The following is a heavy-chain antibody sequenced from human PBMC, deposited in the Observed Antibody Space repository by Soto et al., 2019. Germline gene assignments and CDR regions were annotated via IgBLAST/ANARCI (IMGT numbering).Heavy chain of an antibody. V-gene: IGHV3-23*01. Sequence: HPGGSLRLSCATSGFTFSNYPMNWVRQAPGKGLEWVSGISAGGDSTYYADSVKGRFTILRDNSKNSVYLQMNSLRADDTAVYYCARRVWGQGTLVTVSS. CDR1: GFTFSNYP. CDR2: ISAGGDST. J-gene: IGHJ4*02. CDR3: ARRV.